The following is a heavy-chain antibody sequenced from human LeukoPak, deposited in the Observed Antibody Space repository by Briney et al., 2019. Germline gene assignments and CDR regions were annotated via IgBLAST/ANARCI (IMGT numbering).Heavy chain of an antibody. CDR3: ARDSGDGYTSFDY. CDR2: INTDASST. J-gene: IGHJ4*02. CDR1: GFTFSSYW. V-gene: IGHV3-74*01. Sequence: GGSLRLSCAASGFTFSSYWMHWVRQAPGKGLVWVSRINTDASSTTYADSVKGRFTFSRDNAKNTLYLQMNSLRAEDTAVYFCARDSGDGYTSFDYWGQGILVTVSS. D-gene: IGHD2-21*01.